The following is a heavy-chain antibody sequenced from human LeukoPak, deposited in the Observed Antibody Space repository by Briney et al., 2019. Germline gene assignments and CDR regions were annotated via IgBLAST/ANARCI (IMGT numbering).Heavy chain of an antibody. Sequence: GGSLRLSCAASGVTVGSYGVSWVRQAPGEGLEWVSAFSATDGSAQYAESVKGRFTISRDNSKNSLYPQMNGLRDEDTAVYYCAKARIAAAGTGAFDVWGQGTMVTVSS. CDR3: AKARIAAAGTGAFDV. J-gene: IGHJ3*01. D-gene: IGHD6-13*01. V-gene: IGHV3-23*01. CDR1: GVTVGSYG. CDR2: FSATDGSA.